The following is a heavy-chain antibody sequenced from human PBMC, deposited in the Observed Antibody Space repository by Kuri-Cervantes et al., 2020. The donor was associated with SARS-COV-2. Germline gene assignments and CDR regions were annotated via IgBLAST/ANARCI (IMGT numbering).Heavy chain of an antibody. CDR2: IKQDGSEK. CDR1: GFTFSSYW. D-gene: IGHD2-2*02. V-gene: IGHV3-7*01. CDR3: ARDIGYCSGTSCYTRLDS. J-gene: IGHJ4*02. Sequence: GGSLRLSCAASGFTFSSYWMSWVRQAPGKGLEWVANIKQDGSEKYYVDSVKGRFTISRDNARNSLYLQMNSLRAEDTAVYYCARDIGYCSGTSCYTRLDSWGQGTLGTVSS.